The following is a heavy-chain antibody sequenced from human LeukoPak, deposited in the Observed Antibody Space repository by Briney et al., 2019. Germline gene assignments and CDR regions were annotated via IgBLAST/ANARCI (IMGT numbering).Heavy chain of an antibody. CDR1: GFTFSIYA. CDR3: AKKGYYDGSGHYIYSFDH. D-gene: IGHD3-22*01. J-gene: IGHJ4*02. CDR2: ISGSGGTA. Sequence: PGGSLRLSCAASGFTFSIYAMSWVRQAPGKGLEWVSAISGSGGTAYYADSVKGRFTISRDNSKNTLYRQMNSLRAEDTAVYYCAKKGYYDGSGHYIYSFDHWGQGTLVTVSS. V-gene: IGHV3-23*01.